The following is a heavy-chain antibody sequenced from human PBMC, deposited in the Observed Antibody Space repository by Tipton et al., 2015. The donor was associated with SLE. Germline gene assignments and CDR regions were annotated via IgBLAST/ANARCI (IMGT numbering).Heavy chain of an antibody. J-gene: IGHJ4*02. CDR1: GFTFSSYG. CDR3: TRGPGTFDH. V-gene: IGHV3-33*08. CDR2: IWYDGSKK. Sequence: QVQLVQSGGGVVQPGRSLRLSCAASGFTFSSYGMHWVRQAPGKGLEWVAVIWYDGSKKEYAESVKGRFTISRDNSKNTLYLQMDSLGAEDTAVYYCTRGPGTFDHWGQGTLVTVSS.